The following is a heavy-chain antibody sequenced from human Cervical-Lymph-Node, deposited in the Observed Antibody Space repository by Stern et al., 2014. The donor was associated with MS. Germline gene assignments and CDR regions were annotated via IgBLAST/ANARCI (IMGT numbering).Heavy chain of an antibody. V-gene: IGHV4-4*02. J-gene: IGHJ4*02. D-gene: IGHD6-13*01. CDR1: GGSISSSNW. CDR3: ARISSSWRLYYFDY. Sequence: QVKLQESGPGLVKPSGTLSLTCAVSGGSISSSNWWSWVRQPPGKGLEWIGEIYNSGSTNYNPSLKGRVTISVDKSKNQFSLKLSSVTAADTAVYYCARISSSWRLYYFDYWGQGTLVTVSS. CDR2: IYNSGST.